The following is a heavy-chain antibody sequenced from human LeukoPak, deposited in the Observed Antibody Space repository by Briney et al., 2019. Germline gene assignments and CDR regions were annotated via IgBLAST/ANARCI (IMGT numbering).Heavy chain of an antibody. CDR2: IHHDGSNK. Sequence: GRSLRLSCAASGFTFSSYGMHWVRQAPGKGLDWVAFIHHDGSNKYYADSVRGRFTISRDNSKNTLYLQMNSLRAEDTAVYYCAKAGPYSSNWYYFDYWGQGTLVTVSS. V-gene: IGHV3-30*02. CDR1: GFTFSSYG. D-gene: IGHD6-13*01. J-gene: IGHJ4*02. CDR3: AKAGPYSSNWYYFDY.